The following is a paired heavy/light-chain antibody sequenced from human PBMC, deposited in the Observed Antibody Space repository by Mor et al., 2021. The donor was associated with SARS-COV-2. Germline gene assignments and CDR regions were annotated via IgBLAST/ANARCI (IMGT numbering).Heavy chain of an antibody. Sequence: QVQLQESGPGLVKPSETLSLTCTVSGVSISDDSWAWIRQPPGKGLEYIGCIYHSGVTKYNPSLVSRVTISVDTSKNHCSLKLTSVTAADTAVYFCARLPSMTTFRPNWFDPWGQGTLVSVSS. V-gene: IGHV4-59*01. J-gene: IGHJ5*02. CDR2: IYHSGVT. D-gene: IGHD3-16*01. CDR3: ARLPSMTTFRPNWFDP. CDR1: GVSISDDS.
Light chain of an antibody. Sequence: SYVLTQPPSVSVAPGQTARITCGENNIGSQSVHWYQQKPGQAPVLVVFHDSDRPSGIPERFSGSNSGNTATLTISRVEAGDEAAYYCQVWDNSSDHPVFGGGTKLTVL. CDR3: QVWDNSSDHPV. V-gene: IGLV3-21*02. CDR1: NIGSQS. CDR2: HDS. J-gene: IGLJ3*02.